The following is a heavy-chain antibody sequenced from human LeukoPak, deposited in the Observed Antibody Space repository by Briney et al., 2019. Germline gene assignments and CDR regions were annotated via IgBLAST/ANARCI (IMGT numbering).Heavy chain of an antibody. V-gene: IGHV4-59*12. CDR1: GGSISSYY. D-gene: IGHD1-26*01. Sequence: SETLSLTCTVSGGSISSYYWSWIRQPPGKGLEWIGYIYYSGSTNYKPSLKSRVTISVDTSKNQFSLKLSSVTAADTAVYYCARDMYSGSHNWFDPWGQGTLVTVSS. J-gene: IGHJ5*02. CDR2: IYYSGST. CDR3: ARDMYSGSHNWFDP.